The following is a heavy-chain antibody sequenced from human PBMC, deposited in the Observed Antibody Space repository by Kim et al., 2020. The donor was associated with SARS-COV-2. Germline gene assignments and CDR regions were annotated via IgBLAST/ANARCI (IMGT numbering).Heavy chain of an antibody. V-gene: IGHV4-39*01. CDR3: ASQIRFLEWLPHSRYLRDNWFVP. J-gene: IGHJ5*02. Sequence: SETLSLTCTVSGGSISSSSYYWGWIRQPPGKGLEWIGSIYYSGSTYYNPSLKSRVTISVDTSKNQFSLKLSSVTAADTAVYYCASQIRFLEWLPHSRYLRDNWFVPWGQGPLVTVSS. CDR2: IYYSGST. CDR1: GGSISSSSYY. D-gene: IGHD3-3*01.